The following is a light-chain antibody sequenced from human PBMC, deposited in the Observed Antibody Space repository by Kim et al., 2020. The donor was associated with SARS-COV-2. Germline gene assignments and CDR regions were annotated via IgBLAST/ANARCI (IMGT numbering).Light chain of an antibody. CDR1: QSVLYRSNNKNY. J-gene: IGKJ1*01. CDR3: QQYYSTPPT. V-gene: IGKV4-1*01. Sequence: DIVMTKSPDSLAVSLGERATINCKSSQSVLYRSNNKNYLAWYQQKPGQPPKLLIYWASTRESGVPDRFSGSGSGTDFTLTISSLQAEDVAVYYCQQYYSTPPTFGQGTKVDIK. CDR2: WAS.